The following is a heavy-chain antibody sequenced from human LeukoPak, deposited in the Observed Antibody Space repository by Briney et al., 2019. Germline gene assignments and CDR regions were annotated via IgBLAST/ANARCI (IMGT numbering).Heavy chain of an antibody. V-gene: IGHV5-51*01. D-gene: IGHD3-16*01. Sequence: AETPLIFCWASGYSSSKYYNASLRRMPAEGLEWIVIIYPADSDTRYSPSFVAQVTILVNKSLSTAYLKWSSLKASDTAMYCCARHHYANHWGQGTLVTVSS. CDR1: GYSSSKYY. CDR2: IYPADSDT. CDR3: ARHHYANH. J-gene: IGHJ4*02.